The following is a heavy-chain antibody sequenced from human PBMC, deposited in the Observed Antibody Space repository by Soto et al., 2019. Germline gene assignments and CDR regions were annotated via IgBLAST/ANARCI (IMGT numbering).Heavy chain of an antibody. CDR3: ARDNGYESDY. CDR2: ISAYNGNT. V-gene: IGHV1-18*01. J-gene: IGHJ4*02. Sequence: QVQLVQSGAEVKKPGASVKVSCKASGYTFTSYGISWVRQAPGQGLEWMGWISAYNGNTNDAQNVKRRVTINTDPSTSTAYMELRSLRSEDTAVYYCARDNGYESDYWGQGTLVTVSS. D-gene: IGHD5-12*01. CDR1: GYTFTSYG.